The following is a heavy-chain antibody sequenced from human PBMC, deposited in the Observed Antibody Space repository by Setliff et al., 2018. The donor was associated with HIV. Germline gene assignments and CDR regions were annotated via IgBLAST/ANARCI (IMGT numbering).Heavy chain of an antibody. Sequence: SETLSLTCTVSGGSISSYYWSWIRQSPGKKLEWIGYIHTSGSTNYNPSLKSRVTISVDTSKNQLSLKLSSVTAADTAVYYCARAGRGSGRYVYSFDYWGQGSLVTVSS. J-gene: IGHJ4*02. CDR2: IHTSGST. CDR3: ARAGRGSGRYVYSFDY. CDR1: GGSISSYY. D-gene: IGHD1-26*01. V-gene: IGHV4-4*08.